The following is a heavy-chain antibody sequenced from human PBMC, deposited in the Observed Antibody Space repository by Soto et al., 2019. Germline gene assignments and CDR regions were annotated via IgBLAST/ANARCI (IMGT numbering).Heavy chain of an antibody. CDR2: IYYSGST. J-gene: IGHJ4*02. V-gene: IGHV4-39*01. CDR1: GGSISSRSYY. Sequence: PSETLSLTCTVSGGSISSRSYYWGWIGQPPGKGLEWIGSIYYSGSTYYNPSLKSRVTISVDTSKNQFSLKLSSVTAADTAVYYCARQRYYDSSGYYSDYWGQGTLVTVSS. CDR3: ARQRYYDSSGYYSDY. D-gene: IGHD3-22*01.